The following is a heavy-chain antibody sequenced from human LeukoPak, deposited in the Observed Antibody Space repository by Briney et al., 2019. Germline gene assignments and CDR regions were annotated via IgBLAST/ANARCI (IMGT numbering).Heavy chain of an antibody. J-gene: IGHJ6*03. Sequence: ASVTVSCKASGYTFTGYYMHWVRQAPGQGLEWMGWINPNSGGTNYAQKFQGRVTMTRDTSISTAYMELSSQRSEDTAVYYCAREGYSSSWYFYYYYYMDVWGKGTTVTISS. CDR1: GYTFTGYY. CDR3: AREGYSSSWYFYYYYYMDV. V-gene: IGHV1-2*02. CDR2: INPNSGGT. D-gene: IGHD6-13*01.